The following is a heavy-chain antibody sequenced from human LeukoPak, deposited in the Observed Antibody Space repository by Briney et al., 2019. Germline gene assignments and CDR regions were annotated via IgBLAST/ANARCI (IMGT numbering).Heavy chain of an antibody. CDR2: ISYDGSNK. CDR3: ARSYDSSGYYDLDY. V-gene: IGHV3-30*04. D-gene: IGHD3-22*01. Sequence: PGRSLRLSCAASGFTFSSYAMHWVRQAPGKGLEWVAVISYDGSNKYYADSVKGRFTISRDNSKNTLYLQMNSLRAEDTAVYYCARSYDSSGYYDLDYWGQGTLVTASS. J-gene: IGHJ4*02. CDR1: GFTFSSYA.